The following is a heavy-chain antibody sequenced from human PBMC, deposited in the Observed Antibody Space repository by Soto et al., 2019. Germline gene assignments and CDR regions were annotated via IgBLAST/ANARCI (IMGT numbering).Heavy chain of an antibody. Sequence: GESLKISCQASGYSFTNYCVAWVRQMPGKGLECMGIVYPGDSTTRYGPSFQGQVTISADKSISTAYLQWSSLKASDTAMYYCARQNQEGYYYYGVDVWGQGTTVTVSS. CDR2: VYPGDSTT. J-gene: IGHJ6*02. CDR3: ARQNQEGYYYYGVDV. CDR1: GYSFTNYC. V-gene: IGHV5-51*01.